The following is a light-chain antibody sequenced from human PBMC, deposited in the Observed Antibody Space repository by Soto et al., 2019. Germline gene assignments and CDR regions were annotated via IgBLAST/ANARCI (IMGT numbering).Light chain of an antibody. Sequence: DIQMTQSPSTLSASVGDRATITCRASQSISSWLAWYQQKPGKAPKLLIYDASSLESGVPSRFSGSGSGTEFALTISSLQPDDFATYYCQQYYSYPVTFGLGTKVDIK. CDR3: QQYYSYPVT. V-gene: IGKV1-5*01. CDR2: DAS. J-gene: IGKJ1*01. CDR1: QSISSW.